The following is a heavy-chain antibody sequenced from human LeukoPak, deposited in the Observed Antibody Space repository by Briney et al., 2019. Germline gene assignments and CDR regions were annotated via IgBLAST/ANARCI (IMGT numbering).Heavy chain of an antibody. V-gene: IGHV4-39*07. CDR2: IYSSGST. J-gene: IGHJ4*02. CDR3: ARGRYDFWSGYYYYFDY. CDR1: GDSISSSSYY. D-gene: IGHD3-3*01. Sequence: SETLSLTCTVSGDSISSSSYYWGWIRQPPGKGLEWIGNIYSSGSTYYNPSLKSRVTISLDTSKNQFSLKLTSVTAADTAVYYCARGRYDFWSGYYYYFDYWGQGTLVTVSS.